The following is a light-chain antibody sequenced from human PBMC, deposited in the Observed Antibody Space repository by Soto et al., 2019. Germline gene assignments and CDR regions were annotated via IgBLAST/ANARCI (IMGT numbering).Light chain of an antibody. J-gene: IGLJ1*01. V-gene: IGLV2-11*01. CDR1: SSDVGDYNS. Sequence: QSALTQPRSVSGSPGQSVTVSCIGTSSDVGDYNSVSWYQQHPGKAPKLMIYDVSKRPSGVPDRFSGSKSGNTASLTISGREPWMVAVYDSPLIVAGYAYVCGFAPKAPV. CDR2: DVS. CDR3: PLIVAGYAYV.